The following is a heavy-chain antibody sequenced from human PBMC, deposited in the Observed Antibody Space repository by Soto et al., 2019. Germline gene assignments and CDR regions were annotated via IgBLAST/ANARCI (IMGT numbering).Heavy chain of an antibody. CDR2: IYYSGST. J-gene: IGHJ6*02. V-gene: IGHV4-59*01. D-gene: IGHD3-3*01. CDR3: ARGKDYDFWSGYHYYYGMDV. CDR1: GGSISSYY. Sequence: QVQLQESGPGLVKPSETLSLTCTVSGGSISSYYWSWIRQPPGKGLEWIGYIYYSGSTNYNPSLTRRVTISVDTSKNQFSLKLSSVTAADTAVYYCARGKDYDFWSGYHYYYGMDVWGQGTTVTVSS.